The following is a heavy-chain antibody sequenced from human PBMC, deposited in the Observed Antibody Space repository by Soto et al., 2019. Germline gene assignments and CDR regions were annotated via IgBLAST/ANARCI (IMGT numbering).Heavy chain of an antibody. V-gene: IGHV3-21*01. D-gene: IGHD5-12*01. CDR2: ISSSASYM. CDR1: GFTFSRCD. CDR3: ARECVDTVTSITIPFDY. J-gene: IGHJ4*02. Sequence: GGSLRLSCTGSGFTFSRCDMNWVRQAPGKGLEWVSFISSSASYMYYADSVKGRFTISRDNSKKSLYLQMNSLRADDTAVYYCARECVDTVTSITIPFDYWGQGALVTVSS.